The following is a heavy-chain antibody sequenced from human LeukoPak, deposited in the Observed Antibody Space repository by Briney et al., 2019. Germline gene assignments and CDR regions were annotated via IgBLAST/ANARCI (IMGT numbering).Heavy chain of an antibody. Sequence: ASVKVSCKASGYTFTSYYMHWVRQAPGQGLEWMEIINPSGGSTSYAQKFQGRVTMTRDMSTSSVYMELSSLRSEDTAVYYCASAPQMLPDYWGQGTLVTVSS. CDR2: INPSGGST. J-gene: IGHJ4*02. CDR1: GYTFTSYY. D-gene: IGHD2-2*01. CDR3: ASAPQMLPDY. V-gene: IGHV1-46*01.